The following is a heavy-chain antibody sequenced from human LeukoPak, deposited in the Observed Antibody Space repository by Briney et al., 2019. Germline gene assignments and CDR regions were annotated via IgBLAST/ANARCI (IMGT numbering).Heavy chain of an antibody. V-gene: IGHV3-11*04. CDR2: ISSSGSNI. D-gene: IGHD3-3*01. CDR1: GFSFSDYY. Sequence: GGSLRLSCAASGFSFSDYYMSWIRQAPGKGLEWISYISSSGSNIYADSVKGRFTISRDNAKNSLYLQMNSLRAEDTAVYYCARDYDGGYMDVWGKGTTVTVSS. J-gene: IGHJ6*03. CDR3: ARDYDGGYMDV.